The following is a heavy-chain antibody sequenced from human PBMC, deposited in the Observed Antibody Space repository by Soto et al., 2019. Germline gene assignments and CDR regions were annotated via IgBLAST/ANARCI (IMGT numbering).Heavy chain of an antibody. Sequence: SETLSLTCTVSGGSISSGDYYWSWIRQPPGKGLEWIGYIYYSGSTYYNPSLKSRVTISVDKSKNQFSLKLSSVTAADTAVYYCARASIAVAGNDYWGQGTLVTVSS. CDR1: GGSISSGDYY. CDR3: ARASIAVAGNDY. D-gene: IGHD6-19*01. CDR2: IYYSGST. V-gene: IGHV4-30-4*01. J-gene: IGHJ4*02.